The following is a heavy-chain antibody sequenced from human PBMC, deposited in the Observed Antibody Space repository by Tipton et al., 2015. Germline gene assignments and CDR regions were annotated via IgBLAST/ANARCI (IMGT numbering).Heavy chain of an antibody. V-gene: IGHV4-59*01. CDR3: AREVGDYGDLNWYFDL. CDR2: IYYSGST. D-gene: IGHD4-17*01. CDR1: GGSFSDYY. Sequence: TLSLTCTVSGGSFSDYYWSWIRQSPGEGLEWIGYIYYSGSTNYNPSLRSRVAMSMDTSKNQFSLKLNSVTAADTAVYYCAREVGDYGDLNWYFDLWGRGTLVTVSS. J-gene: IGHJ2*01.